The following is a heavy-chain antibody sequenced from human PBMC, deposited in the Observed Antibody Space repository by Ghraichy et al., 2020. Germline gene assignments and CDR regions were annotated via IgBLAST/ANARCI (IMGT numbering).Heavy chain of an antibody. J-gene: IGHJ6*02. Sequence: GESLNISCAASGFTFSSYAMHWVRQAPGKGLEWVAVISYDGSNKYYADSVKGRFTISRDNSKNTLYLQMNSLRAEDTAVYYCARPGLPTYYYGMDVWGQGTTVTVSS. D-gene: IGHD5-12*01. V-gene: IGHV3-30*04. CDR3: ARPGLPTYYYGMDV. CDR1: GFTFSSYA. CDR2: ISYDGSNK.